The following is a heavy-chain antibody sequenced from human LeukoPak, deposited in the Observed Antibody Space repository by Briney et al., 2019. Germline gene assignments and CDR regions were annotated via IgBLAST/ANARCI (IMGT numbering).Heavy chain of an antibody. D-gene: IGHD2/OR15-2a*01. J-gene: IGHJ4*02. Sequence: GESLKISCKGSGYTFTTYWIGLVRQMPGKGLEWMGIIYPGDSDTRYSPSFQGQVTISADKSITTAYLQWSSLKASDTAMYYCARVMTTLTGFDFWGQGTLVTVSS. CDR2: IYPGDSDT. CDR3: ARVMTTLTGFDF. V-gene: IGHV5-51*01. CDR1: GYTFTTYW.